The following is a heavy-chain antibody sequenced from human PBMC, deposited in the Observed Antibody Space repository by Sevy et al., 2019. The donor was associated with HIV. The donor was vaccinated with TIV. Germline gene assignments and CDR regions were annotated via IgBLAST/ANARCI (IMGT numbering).Heavy chain of an antibody. CDR3: AKDINRGCDGVNCYSYYYYFYGLDV. CDR1: GFPFNDHA. D-gene: IGHD2-21*01. V-gene: IGHV3-9*01. J-gene: IGHJ6*02. CDR2: ISLNSRNI. Sequence: SLRLSCAASGFPFNDHAMHWVRQVPGKGLEWVSGISLNSRNIGYADSVKGRFTFSRENARHFVFLEMNSLIPEDTAFYYCAKDINRGCDGVNCYSYYYYFYGLDVWGQGTTVTVSS.